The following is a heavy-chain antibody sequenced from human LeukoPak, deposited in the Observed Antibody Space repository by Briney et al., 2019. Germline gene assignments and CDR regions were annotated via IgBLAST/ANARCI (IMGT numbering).Heavy chain of an antibody. CDR2: IFGSGGSP. D-gene: IGHD3-10*01. CDR3: ARLHGSRSYFDH. CDR1: GFTFGSHA. J-gene: IGHJ4*02. Sequence: GGSLRLSCEASGFTFGSHAMYWVRQAPGKGLEWVAGIFGSGGSPHYADSVKGRFTISRDNSRNTVYLQINSLRAEDTAVYYCARLHGSRSYFDHWGREPWSPSPQ. V-gene: IGHV3-23*01.